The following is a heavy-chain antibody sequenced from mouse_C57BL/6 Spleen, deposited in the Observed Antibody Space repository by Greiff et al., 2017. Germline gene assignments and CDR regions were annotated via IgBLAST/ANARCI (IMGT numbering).Heavy chain of an antibody. CDR1: GYTFTSYG. CDR3: ARFYNNYSWFAY. V-gene: IGHV1-81*01. D-gene: IGHD2-5*01. J-gene: IGHJ3*01. CDR2: IYPRSGNT. Sequence: QVQLQQSGAELARPGASVKLSCKASGYTFTSYGISWVKQRTGQGLEWIGEIYPRSGNTYYNEKFKGKATLTADKSSSTAYMELRSLTSEDSAVYFCARFYNNYSWFAYWGQGTLVTVSA.